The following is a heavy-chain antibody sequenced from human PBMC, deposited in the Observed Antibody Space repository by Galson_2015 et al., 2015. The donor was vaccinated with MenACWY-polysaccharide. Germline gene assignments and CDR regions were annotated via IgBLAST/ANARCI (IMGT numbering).Heavy chain of an antibody. CDR1: GFTFSSHW. D-gene: IGHD5-24*01. CDR3: VRGAGWLLDS. V-gene: IGHV3-7*01. J-gene: IGHJ4*02. Sequence: SLRLSCAASGFTFSSHWMNWVRQPPGKGLEWVALIRGDGTEKHYVDSVKGRFTISRDSAKNSVYLQMKSVRAEDTAVYYCVRGAGWLLDSWGQGTLVTVSS. CDR2: IRGDGTEK.